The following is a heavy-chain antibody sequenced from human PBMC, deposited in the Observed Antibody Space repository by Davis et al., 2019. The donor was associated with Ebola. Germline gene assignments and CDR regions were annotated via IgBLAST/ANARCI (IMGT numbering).Heavy chain of an antibody. CDR1: GGSFSGYY. V-gene: IGHV4-34*01. CDR2: INHSGST. D-gene: IGHD4-17*01. J-gene: IGHJ2*01. CDR3: ARPANDYVVSWWYFDL. Sequence: SETLSLTCAVYGGSFSGYYWSWIRQPPGKGLEWIGEINHSGSTNYNPSLKSRVTISVDTSKNQFSLKLSSVTAADTAVYYCARPANDYVVSWWYFDLWGRGTLVTVSS.